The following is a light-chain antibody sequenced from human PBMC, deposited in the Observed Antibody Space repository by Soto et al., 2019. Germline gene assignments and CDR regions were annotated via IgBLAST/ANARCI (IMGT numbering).Light chain of an antibody. J-gene: IGKJ3*01. CDR3: QPSGSLPTT. V-gene: IGKV3-20*01. Sequence: EVVLTQSPGTLSLSPGERATLFCRASQSISASYLAWYQQKPGQPPRLLMSGAANRATGVPDRFTGSGSETDFTLTISGVEPEDFAVYYCQPSGSLPTTFGPGT. CDR2: GAA. CDR1: QSISASY.